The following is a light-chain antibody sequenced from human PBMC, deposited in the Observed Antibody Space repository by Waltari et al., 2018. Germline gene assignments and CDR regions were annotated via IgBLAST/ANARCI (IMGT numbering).Light chain of an antibody. CDR2: EVD. CDR3: YSYAGASTYV. Sequence: QSALTQPASVSGSPGQSRTISCTGTRRDIGSFNLVSWYQQHPGKAPKLLIYEVDKRPSGVSDRFSGSKSGNTASLTISGLQAEDETDYYCYSYAGASTYVFGTGTKVTVL. J-gene: IGLJ1*01. V-gene: IGLV2-23*02. CDR1: RRDIGSFNL.